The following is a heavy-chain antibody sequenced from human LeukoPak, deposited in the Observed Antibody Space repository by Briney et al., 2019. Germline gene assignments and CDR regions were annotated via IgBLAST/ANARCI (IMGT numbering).Heavy chain of an antibody. CDR3: ARGGWSQGYCSSSSCLDWFDP. CDR1: IYTFPDYY. V-gene: IGHV1-2*02. CDR2: LYPNSGGT. D-gene: IGHD2-2*01. J-gene: IGHJ5*02. Sequence: ASVKVSRKASIYTFPDYYMHRVRQTPGQGLEWVGWLYPNSGGTNYAQKFQGRVTMTRDTSISTAYMELSRLRSDDTAVYYCARGGWSQGYCSSSSCLDWFDPWGQGTLVTVSS.